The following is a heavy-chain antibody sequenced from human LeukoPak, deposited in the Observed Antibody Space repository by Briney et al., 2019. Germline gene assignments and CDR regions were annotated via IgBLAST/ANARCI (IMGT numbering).Heavy chain of an antibody. V-gene: IGHV1-18*01. J-gene: IGHJ3*02. CDR2: ISAYNGNT. CDR1: GYTFTSYG. Sequence: GASVKVSCKASGYTFTSYGISWVRQAPGQGLEWMGWISAYNGNTNYAQKLQGRVAMTTDTSTSTAYMELRRLSSDDTAVHYCASRRGSGSYTSMAFDIWGQGKMVTVSA. CDR3: ASRRGSGSYTSMAFDI. D-gene: IGHD1-26*01.